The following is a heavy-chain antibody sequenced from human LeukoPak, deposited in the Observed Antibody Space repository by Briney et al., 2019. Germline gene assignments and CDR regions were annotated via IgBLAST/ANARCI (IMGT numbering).Heavy chain of an antibody. CDR3: ARDGSLPDY. Sequence: GESLRLSCAASEFSFSNHWMHWVRQAPGEGLVWVSYINSDGSSASYADYVKGRFTISRDNARNMLYLQMSSLRVEDTAVYYCARDGSLPDYWGQGTLVTVSS. CDR1: EFSFSNHW. V-gene: IGHV3-74*01. CDR2: INSDGSSA. J-gene: IGHJ4*02.